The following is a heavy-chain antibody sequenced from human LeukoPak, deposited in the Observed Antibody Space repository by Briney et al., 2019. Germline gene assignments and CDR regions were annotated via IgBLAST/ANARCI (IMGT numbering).Heavy chain of an antibody. CDR1: GGSISGYY. Sequence: PSETLSLTCTVSGGSISGYYWSWIRQPPGKGLEWIGYIYYSGSTNYNPSLKSRVTISVDTSKNQFSLKLSSVTAADTAVYYCARDRAYTYAPIFDYWGQGTLVTVSS. CDR3: ARDRAYTYAPIFDY. V-gene: IGHV4-59*01. CDR2: IYYSGST. J-gene: IGHJ4*02. D-gene: IGHD5-18*01.